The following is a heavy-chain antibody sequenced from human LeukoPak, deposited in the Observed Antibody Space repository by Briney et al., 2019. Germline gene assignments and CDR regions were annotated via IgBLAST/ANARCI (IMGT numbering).Heavy chain of an antibody. CDR3: AKDGPHDTAMVKPLDY. CDR1: GFTFSRYA. Sequence: PGGALRLSCAASGFTFSRYAMSWVRQAPGKGLEWVSAISGSGGSTYYADSVKGRFTISRDNSKNTLYLQMNSLRAEDTAVYYCAKDGPHDTAMVKPLDYWGQGTLVTVSS. V-gene: IGHV3-23*01. J-gene: IGHJ4*02. D-gene: IGHD5-18*01. CDR2: ISGSGGST.